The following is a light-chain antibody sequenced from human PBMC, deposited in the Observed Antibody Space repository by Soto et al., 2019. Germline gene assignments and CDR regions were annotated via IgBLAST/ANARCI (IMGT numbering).Light chain of an antibody. Sequence: QSALTQPPSASGSPGQSVTISCTGTSSDIGGYNFVSWYQHHPDKAPKLMIYEITKRPSGVPARFSGSKSDNTASLTVSGLQAEDEADYYCAAWDDSLSAVVFGGGTKVTVL. CDR2: EIT. CDR3: AAWDDSLSAVV. J-gene: IGLJ2*01. CDR1: SSDIGGYNF. V-gene: IGLV2-8*01.